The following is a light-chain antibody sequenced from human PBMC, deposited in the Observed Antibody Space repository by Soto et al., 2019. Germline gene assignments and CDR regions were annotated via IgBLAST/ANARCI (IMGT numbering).Light chain of an antibody. V-gene: IGLV2-23*02. Sequence: QSVLTQPASVSGSPGQSLTLSCTGTSSDVGSYNLVSWYQQHPGKAPKLMIYEVSKRPSGVSNRFSGSKSGNTASLTISGLQAEDEADYYCCSYAGSSTLYVFGTGTKVTVL. CDR3: CSYAGSSTLYV. CDR2: EVS. J-gene: IGLJ1*01. CDR1: SSDVGSYNL.